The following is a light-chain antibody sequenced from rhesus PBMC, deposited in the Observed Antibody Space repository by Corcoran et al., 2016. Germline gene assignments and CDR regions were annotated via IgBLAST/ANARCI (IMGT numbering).Light chain of an antibody. CDR3: PQYNSRPRT. Sequence: DIQMTQSPSSLSASVGDTVTITCRASQGISSWLAWYQQKPGKAPKLLIYKASSLQSGVPSRFSGSGSGTVFTLTISSLQSEDFATYFCPQYNSRPRTFGQGTKVEIK. V-gene: IGKV1-22*01. CDR2: KAS. J-gene: IGKJ1*01. CDR1: QGISSW.